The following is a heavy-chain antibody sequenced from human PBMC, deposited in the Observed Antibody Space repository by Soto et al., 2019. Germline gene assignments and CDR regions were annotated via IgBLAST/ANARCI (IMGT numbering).Heavy chain of an antibody. CDR2: IKSKTDGGTT. D-gene: IGHD3-3*01. CDR1: GFTFSNAW. V-gene: IGHV3-15*07. CDR3: TIRFLEWSPLGMDV. Sequence: GGSLRLSCAASGFTFSNAWMNWVRQAPGKGLEWVGRIKSKTDGGTTDYAAPVKGRFTISRDDSKNTLYLQMNGLKTEDTAVYYCTIRFLEWSPLGMDVWGQGTTVTVSS. J-gene: IGHJ6*02.